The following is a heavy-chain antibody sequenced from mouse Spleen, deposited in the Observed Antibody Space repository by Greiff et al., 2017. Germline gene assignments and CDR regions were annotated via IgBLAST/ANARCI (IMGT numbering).Heavy chain of an antibody. D-gene: IGHD2-4*01. Sequence: EVKLMESGGGLVKPGGSLKLSCAASGFTFSDYGMHWVRQAPEKGLEWVAYISSGSSTIYYADTVKGRFTISRDNAKNTLFLQMTSLRSEDTAMYYCASPLYYDYVGFAYWGQGTLVTVSA. J-gene: IGHJ3*01. V-gene: IGHV5-17*01. CDR1: GFTFSDYG. CDR2: ISSGSSTI. CDR3: ASPLYYDYVGFAY.